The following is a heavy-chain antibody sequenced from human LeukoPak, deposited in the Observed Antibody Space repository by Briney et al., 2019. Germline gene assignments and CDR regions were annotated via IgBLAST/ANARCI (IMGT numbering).Heavy chain of an antibody. CDR2: IYYSGST. J-gene: IGHJ4*02. CDR1: GGSISSSSYY. D-gene: IGHD3-22*01. CDR3: ARHHYYSYFDY. Sequence: SETLSLTCTVSGGSISSSSYYWGWIRQPPGKGLEWIGSIYYSGSTYYNPSLKSRVTISVDTSKNQFSLKLSSVTAADTAVYYCARHHYYSYFDYWGQGTLVTVSS. V-gene: IGHV4-39*01.